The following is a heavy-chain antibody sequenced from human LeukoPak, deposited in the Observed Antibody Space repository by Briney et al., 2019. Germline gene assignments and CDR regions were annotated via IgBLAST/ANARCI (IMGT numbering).Heavy chain of an antibody. CDR2: ISGSGGST. CDR3: AKDSSYDSSGYYYRSLGGFDY. CDR1: GFTFSSYA. Sequence: QLWGSLRLSCAASGFTFSSYAMSWVRQAPGKGQEWVSAISGSGGSTYYADSVKGRFAISRDNSKNTLYLQMNSLRAEDTAVYYCAKDSSYDSSGYYYRSLGGFDYWGQGTLVTVSS. D-gene: IGHD3-22*01. V-gene: IGHV3-23*01. J-gene: IGHJ4*02.